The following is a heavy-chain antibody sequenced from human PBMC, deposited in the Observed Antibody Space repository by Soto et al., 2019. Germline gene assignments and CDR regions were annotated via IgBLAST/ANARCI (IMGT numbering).Heavy chain of an antibody. CDR3: ARAGSYDTVTCWVEDY. Sequence: EVQLVESGGGLVQPGGSLRLSCAVSTFTFSNYWMSWVRQAPGKGLEWVASIKQDGSVKYYVDSVKGRFTISRDNAKNSLSPEMNSLRAEDTAVYYCARAGSYDTVTCWVEDYWGPGTLGTVSS. CDR1: TFTFSNYW. CDR2: IKQDGSVK. J-gene: IGHJ4*01. V-gene: IGHV3-7*03. D-gene: IGHD3-22*01.